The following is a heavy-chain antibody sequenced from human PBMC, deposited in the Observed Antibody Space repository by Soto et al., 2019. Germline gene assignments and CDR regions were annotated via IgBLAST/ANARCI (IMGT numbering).Heavy chain of an antibody. D-gene: IGHD6-13*01. CDR1: GGSFSGYY. Sequence: PSETLSLTCAVYGGSFSGYYWSWIRQPPGKGLEWIGYIYYSGSTNYNPSLKSRVTISVDTSKNQFSLKLSSVTAADTAVYYCARHIAAAGTFYYYYYMDVWGKGTTVTVSS. J-gene: IGHJ6*03. CDR2: IYYSGST. V-gene: IGHV4-59*01. CDR3: ARHIAAAGTFYYYYYMDV.